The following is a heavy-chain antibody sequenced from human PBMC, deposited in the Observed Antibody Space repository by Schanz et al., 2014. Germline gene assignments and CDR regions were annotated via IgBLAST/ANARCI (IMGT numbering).Heavy chain of an antibody. CDR1: GFTFGNFF. CDR2: ISGSGGST. J-gene: IGHJ4*02. CDR3: AKGQLLSYYFDY. D-gene: IGHD2-21*01. Sequence: VQLVESGGGVVQPGRSLRLSCAASGFTFGNFFMSWVRQAPGKGLEWVSAISGSGGSTYYADSVKGRFTISRDNSKNTLYLQMNSLRAEDTAIYYCAKGQLLSYYFDYWGQGTLVTVSS. V-gene: IGHV3-23*04.